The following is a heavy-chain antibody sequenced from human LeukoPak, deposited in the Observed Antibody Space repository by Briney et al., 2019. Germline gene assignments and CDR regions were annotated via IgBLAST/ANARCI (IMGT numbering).Heavy chain of an antibody. Sequence: PGRSLRLSCAASGFTFSSYGMHWVRQAPGKGLEWVAVISYDGSNKYYADSVKGRFTISRDNAKNSLYLQMNSLRAEDTAVYYCAKVRGAIAVAGTFYYMDVWGKGTTVTVSS. CDR2: ISYDGSNK. J-gene: IGHJ6*03. CDR1: GFTFSSYG. D-gene: IGHD6-19*01. V-gene: IGHV3-30*18. CDR3: AKVRGAIAVAGTFYYMDV.